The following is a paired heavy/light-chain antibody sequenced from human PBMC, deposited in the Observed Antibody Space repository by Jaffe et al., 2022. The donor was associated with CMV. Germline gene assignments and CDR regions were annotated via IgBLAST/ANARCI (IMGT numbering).Light chain of an antibody. V-gene: IGKV1-17*03. Sequence: DIQMIQSPSAMSASVGDRVTITCRASYDINTYLAWFQQKPGKVPKRLIFAASRLQSGVPSRFSGSGSGTEFTLTISNLQPEDFATYYCLQHNSFPRTFGGGTEVQIK. J-gene: IGKJ4*01. CDR1: YDINTY. CDR2: AAS. CDR3: LQHNSFPRT.
Heavy chain of an antibody. Sequence: EVQLVESGGGSVQPGGSLRLSCAASGFIFSAYAMSWVRQPPGKGLEWVSGISGSGDRRDYAESVKGRFTISRDNSRSTLYLQLSSLRDEDMAMYYCVKDQAVYSSGWYEFESWGQGTLVTVSS. J-gene: IGHJ4*02. V-gene: IGHV3-23*04. CDR1: GFIFSAYA. CDR3: VKDQAVYSSGWYEFES. CDR2: ISGSGDRR. D-gene: IGHD6-19*01.